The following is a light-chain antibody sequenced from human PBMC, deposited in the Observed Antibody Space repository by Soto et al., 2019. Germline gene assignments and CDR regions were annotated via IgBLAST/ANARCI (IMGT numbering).Light chain of an antibody. Sequence: EIVLTQSPATLSLSPGERATLSCRASQSVRIFLAWYQQKPGQAPRLLIYDASNRPTCIPDRFSGSGSGTDFTLTISSLEPEDCAVYYCQQRGNWTLYTFGQGTKVEMK. CDR1: QSVRIF. CDR2: DAS. J-gene: IGKJ2*01. CDR3: QQRGNWTLYT. V-gene: IGKV3-11*01.